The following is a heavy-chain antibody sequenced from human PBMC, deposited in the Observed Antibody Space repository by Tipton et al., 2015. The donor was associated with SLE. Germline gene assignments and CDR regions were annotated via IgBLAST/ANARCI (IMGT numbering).Heavy chain of an antibody. Sequence: SLRLSCAASGFSISNYWMSWLRQAPGKRLERVANIKWDGGDEFYMDSVKGRFAVSRDNAKNSVYLQMHSLRAEDTAVYYCVRDWFCTSTDCFYFDFWGQGTQVTVSS. V-gene: IGHV3-7*01. CDR1: GFSISNYW. D-gene: IGHD2-2*01. CDR2: IKWDGGDE. J-gene: IGHJ4*02. CDR3: VRDWFCTSTDCFYFDF.